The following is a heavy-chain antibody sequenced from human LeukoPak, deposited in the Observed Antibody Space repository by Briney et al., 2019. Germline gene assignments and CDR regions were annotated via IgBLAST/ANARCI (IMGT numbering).Heavy chain of an antibody. J-gene: IGHJ3*02. D-gene: IGHD3-3*01. CDR1: GYTFTSYG. V-gene: IGHV1-18*01. CDR3: AREYYDFLSGYYTGIGAFDI. Sequence: ASVKVSCKASGYTFTSYGISWVRQAPGQGLEWMGWISAYNGNTNYAQKLQGRVTMPTDTSESTAYMELRSLSSDDTAVYYCAREYYDFLSGYYTGIGAFDIWGQGTMVTVSS. CDR2: ISAYNGNT.